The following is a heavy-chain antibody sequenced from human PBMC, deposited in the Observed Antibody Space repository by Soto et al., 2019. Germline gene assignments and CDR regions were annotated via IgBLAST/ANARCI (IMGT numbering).Heavy chain of an antibody. V-gene: IGHV4-39*01. D-gene: IGHD3-9*01. J-gene: IGHJ5*02. CDR2: IFYGHGT. CDR3: ARQPTGYPNWFDA. CDR1: GGSVTSSTSS. Sequence: QVQLQESGPGLVNPSETLSLTCTVSGGSVTSSTSSWAWVRQPPGKGPHWIGTIFYGHGTYYNPSLESRVTKSLDTSKIQFSLELTSVTAADTAVYYCARQPTGYPNWFDAWGRGILVIVSS.